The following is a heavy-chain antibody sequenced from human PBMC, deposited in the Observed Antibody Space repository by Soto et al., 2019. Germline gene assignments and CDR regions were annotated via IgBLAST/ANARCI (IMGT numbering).Heavy chain of an antibody. CDR3: ARSSHKESWFDP. V-gene: IGHV4-4*07. CDR1: NGSISNFY. J-gene: IGHJ5*02. D-gene: IGHD6-13*01. CDR2: IHGSGSA. Sequence: SETLSLTCTVSNGSISNFYWNWIRQSAGKGLEWIGRIHGSGSATYNPSLRSRVTMSVDTSKNQFSLKVNSVTGADTAVYYCARSSHKESWFDPWGQGTLVTVS.